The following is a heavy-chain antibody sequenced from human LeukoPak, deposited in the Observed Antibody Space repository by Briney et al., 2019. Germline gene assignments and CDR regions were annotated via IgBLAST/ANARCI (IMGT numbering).Heavy chain of an antibody. CDR1: GFTFSSYG. D-gene: IGHD3-3*01. Sequence: GGSLRLSCAASGFTFSSYGMYWVRQAPGKGLGWVAFIRYDGSNKYYADSVKGRFTISRDNSKNTLYLQMNSLRAEDTAVYYCAKAITIFGVVNAEYFQHWGQGTLVTVSS. V-gene: IGHV3-30*02. CDR2: IRYDGSNK. CDR3: AKAITIFGVVNAEYFQH. J-gene: IGHJ1*01.